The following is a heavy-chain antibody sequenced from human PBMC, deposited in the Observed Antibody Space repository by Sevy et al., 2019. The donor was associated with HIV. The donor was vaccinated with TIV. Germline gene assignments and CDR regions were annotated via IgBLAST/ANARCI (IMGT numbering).Heavy chain of an antibody. CDR2: ISYDGSNK. J-gene: IGHJ4*02. V-gene: IGHV3-30-3*01. Sequence: GGSLRLSCAASGFTFSSYAMHWVRQAPGKGLEWVAVISYDGSNKYYADSVKGRFTISRDNSKNRLYLQMNSLRAEDTAVYYCARDWGAYDSSGYYYLLIDYWGQGTLVTVSS. CDR1: GFTFSSYA. D-gene: IGHD3-22*01. CDR3: ARDWGAYDSSGYYYLLIDY.